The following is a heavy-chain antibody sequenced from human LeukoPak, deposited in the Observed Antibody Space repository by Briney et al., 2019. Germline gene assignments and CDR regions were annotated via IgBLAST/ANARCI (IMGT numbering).Heavy chain of an antibody. Sequence: SQTLSLTCTVSGGSISSGGYYWSWIRQHPGKGLEWIGYIYYSGSTYYNPSLKSRVTISVDTSKNQFSLKLSSVTAADTAVYYCARAGTYYYDSSGYRHFDYWAREPWSPSPQ. J-gene: IGHJ4*02. CDR2: IYYSGST. V-gene: IGHV4-31*03. CDR3: ARAGTYYYDSSGYRHFDY. CDR1: GGSISSGGYY. D-gene: IGHD3-22*01.